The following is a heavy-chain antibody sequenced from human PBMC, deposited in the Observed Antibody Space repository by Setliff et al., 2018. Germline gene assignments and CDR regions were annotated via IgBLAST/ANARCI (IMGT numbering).Heavy chain of an antibody. CDR1: GGSISSSSYY. Sequence: SETLSLTCTVSGGSISSSSYYWGWIRQPPGKGLEWIGSIYYSGSTYYNPSLKSRVTISVDTSKNQFSLKLSSVTAADTAVYYCAREERYYNFWSGYWGQGTLVTVSS. D-gene: IGHD3-3*01. V-gene: IGHV4-39*07. CDR2: IYYSGST. CDR3: AREERYYNFWSGY. J-gene: IGHJ4*02.